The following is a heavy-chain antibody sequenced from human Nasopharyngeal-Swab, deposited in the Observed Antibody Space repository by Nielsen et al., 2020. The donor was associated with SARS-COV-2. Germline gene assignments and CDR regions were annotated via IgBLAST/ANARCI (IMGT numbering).Heavy chain of an antibody. CDR2: ISGSGGST. D-gene: IGHD3-22*01. CDR3: ARDYYDSSGYYNNWFDP. Sequence: GESLKISCAASGFTFSSYAMSWVRQAPGKGLEWVSAISGSGGSTYYADSVKGRFTISRDNSKNTLYLQMNSLRAEDTAVYYCARDYYDSSGYYNNWFDPWGQGTLVTVSS. V-gene: IGHV3-23*01. CDR1: GFTFSSYA. J-gene: IGHJ5*02.